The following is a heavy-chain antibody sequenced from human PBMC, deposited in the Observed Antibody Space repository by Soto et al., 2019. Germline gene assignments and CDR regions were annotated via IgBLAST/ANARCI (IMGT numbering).Heavy chain of an antibody. J-gene: IGHJ3*02. D-gene: IGHD3-22*01. Sequence: HGESLKISCKGSGYSFTSYWIGWVRQMPGKGLEWMGIIYPGDSDTRYSPSFQGQVTISADKSISTAYLQWSSLKASDTAMYYCLSRLDYGSSGYQAAAFDIWGQGTMVTVSS. V-gene: IGHV5-51*01. CDR3: LSRLDYGSSGYQAAAFDI. CDR2: IYPGDSDT. CDR1: GYSFTSYW.